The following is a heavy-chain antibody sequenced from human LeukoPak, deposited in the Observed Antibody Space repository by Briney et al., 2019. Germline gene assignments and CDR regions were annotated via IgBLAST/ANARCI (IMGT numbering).Heavy chain of an antibody. CDR2: INSDGSSI. CDR1: GFTFSSHW. V-gene: IGHV3-74*01. Sequence: GGSLRLSCAASGFTFSSHWMHWVRQAPGKGLVWVSRINSDGSSISYADSVKGRFTISRDNAKNTLYLQMNSLRDEDTAVYYCARVVPDYGDYVVVRGVAFDYWGQGTLVTVSS. D-gene: IGHD4-17*01. CDR3: ARVVPDYGDYVVVRGVAFDY. J-gene: IGHJ4*02.